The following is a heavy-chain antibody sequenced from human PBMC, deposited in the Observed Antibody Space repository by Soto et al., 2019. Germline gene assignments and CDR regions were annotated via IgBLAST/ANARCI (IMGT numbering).Heavy chain of an antibody. V-gene: IGHV1-46*01. CDR2: INPSGGST. CDR1: GYSFTSYF. Sequence: ASVKVSCKTSGYSFTSYFIHWVRQAPGQGLEWMGIINPSGGSTNYAQKLQGRVSMTRDRCTSTVYMVLSSLRSDDTAMYYCAREYGNYDSSGYYAYWGQGTLVTVSS. CDR3: AREYGNYDSSGYYAY. J-gene: IGHJ4*02. D-gene: IGHD3-22*01.